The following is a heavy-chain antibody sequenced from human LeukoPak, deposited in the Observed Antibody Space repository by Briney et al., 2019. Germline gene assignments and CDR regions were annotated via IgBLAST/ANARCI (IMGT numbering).Heavy chain of an antibody. D-gene: IGHD1-7*01. J-gene: IGHJ4*02. CDR2: INHSGST. CDR1: GGSFSGYY. CDR3: ARGGPNWNYARRGFDY. V-gene: IGHV4-34*01. Sequence: ASETLSLTCAVYGGSFSGYYWSWIRQPPGKGLEWIGEINHSGSTNYNPSLKSRVTISVDTSKNQFSLKLSSVTAADTAVYYCARGGPNWNYARRGFDYWGQGTLVTVSS.